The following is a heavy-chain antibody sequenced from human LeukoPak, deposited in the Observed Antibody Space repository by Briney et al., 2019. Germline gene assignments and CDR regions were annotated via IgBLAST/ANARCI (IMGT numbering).Heavy chain of an antibody. Sequence: SVKVSCKASGYTFTSYYIHWVRQAPGQGLEWMGIVKPSTGDIDYAQKFQGRVTMNSDTSTRTVYLELSSLRSEDTAVYYCAREDSHLTAHDYWGQGTLVTVSS. CDR3: AREDSHLTAHDY. V-gene: IGHV1-46*01. D-gene: IGHD2-21*02. CDR2: VKPSTGDI. CDR1: GYTFTSYY. J-gene: IGHJ4*02.